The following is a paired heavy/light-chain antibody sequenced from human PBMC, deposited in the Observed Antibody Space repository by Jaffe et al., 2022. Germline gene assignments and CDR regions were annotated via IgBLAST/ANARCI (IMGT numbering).Heavy chain of an antibody. V-gene: IGHV3-48*03. CDR2: ITSGSTI. J-gene: IGHJ4*02. CDR1: EFTFSSYE. CDR3: ARGGHDSGRLTVF. Sequence: EVQLVESGGGLVQPGGSLRLSCTASEFTFSSYEMHWVRQAPGKGLEWVSYITSGSTIYYADSVKGRFTISRDNAQKSLYLQMNSLRVEDTAVYYCARGGHDSGRLTVFWGQGTLVTVSS. D-gene: IGHD3-10*01.
Light chain of an antibody. CDR2: WAS. CDR1: QSVLYSSNNKTY. V-gene: IGKV4-1*01. J-gene: IGKJ4*01. Sequence: DIVMTQSPDSLAVSLGERATINCKSSQSVLYSSNNKTYLAWYQQKPGQPPKLLIYWASTRESGVPDRFSGSGSGTDFTLTISSLQAEDVAVYYCQQYYGTPLTFGGGTKVEIK. CDR3: QQYYGTPLT.